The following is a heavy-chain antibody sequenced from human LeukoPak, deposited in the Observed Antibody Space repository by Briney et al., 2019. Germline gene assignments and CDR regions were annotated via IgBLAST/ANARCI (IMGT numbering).Heavy chain of an antibody. D-gene: IGHD3-10*01. Sequence: GASVKVSCKASGGTFSSYAISWVRQAPGQGLEWMGGIIPIFGTANYAQKFQGRVTITADKSTSTAYMELSSLRSEDMAVYYCARDLYGSGSNYWGQGTLVTVSS. CDR1: GGTFSSYA. CDR2: IIPIFGTA. V-gene: IGHV1-69*06. J-gene: IGHJ4*02. CDR3: ARDLYGSGSNY.